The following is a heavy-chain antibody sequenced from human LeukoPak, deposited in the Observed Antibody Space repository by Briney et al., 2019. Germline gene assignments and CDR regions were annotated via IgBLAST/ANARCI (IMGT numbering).Heavy chain of an antibody. CDR1: GFTFSSYI. V-gene: IGHV3-21*01. CDR2: ISSSSSYI. CDR3: ARQIADRSAFDY. D-gene: IGHD6-6*01. Sequence: GGSLRLSCAASGFTFSSYIMNWVRQAPGRGGDWVSSISSSSSYIYYAASVKDRSTSSRYNAKNTLYQQMNSLRAEDTAVDYCARQIADRSAFDYWGQGNLVTVSS. J-gene: IGHJ4*02.